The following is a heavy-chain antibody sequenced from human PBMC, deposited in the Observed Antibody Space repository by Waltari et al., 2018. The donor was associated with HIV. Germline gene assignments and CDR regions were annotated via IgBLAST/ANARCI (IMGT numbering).Heavy chain of an antibody. D-gene: IGHD4-17*01. CDR2: INHSGST. Sequence: QVQLQQWGAGLLKPSETLSLTCAVYGGSFSGYYWSWIRQPPGKGLEWIGEINHSGSTNYNPSLKSRVTISVDTSKNQFSLKLSSVTAADTAVYYCARGLRTRTVTTSLRWFDPWGQGTLVTVSS. J-gene: IGHJ5*02. CDR1: GGSFSGYY. V-gene: IGHV4-34*01. CDR3: ARGLRTRTVTTSLRWFDP.